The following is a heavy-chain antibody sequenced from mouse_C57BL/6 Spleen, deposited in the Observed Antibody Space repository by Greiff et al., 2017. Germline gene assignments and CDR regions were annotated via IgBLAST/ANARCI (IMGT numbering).Heavy chain of an antibody. CDR3: APGYYFDY. CDR2: INPSNGGT. Sequence: QVQLLQPGTELVQPGASVKLSCKASGYTFTNYWMHWVKQTPGPGLEWIGNINPSNGGTNYNDKFKSKATLTLDKSSNTTYMQLSSLTSEDSAVYYCAPGYYFDYWGQGTTLTVSS. V-gene: IGHV1-53*01. D-gene: IGHD2-2*01. J-gene: IGHJ2*01. CDR1: GYTFTNYW.